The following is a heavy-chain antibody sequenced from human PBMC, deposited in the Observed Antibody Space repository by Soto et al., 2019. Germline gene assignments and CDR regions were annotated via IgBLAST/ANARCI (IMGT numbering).Heavy chain of an antibody. J-gene: IGHJ5*02. V-gene: IGHV4-30-2*01. Sequence: PSETLSLTCAVAGGSISSGGYSWSWIRQPPGKGLEWIGYIYHSGSTYYNPSLKSRVTISVDRSKNQFSLKLSSVTAADTAVYYCARAIKSSSGNNNWLDPWGQGTLVTVSS. CDR1: GGSISSGGYS. D-gene: IGHD3-22*01. CDR2: IYHSGST. CDR3: ARAIKSSSGNNNWLDP.